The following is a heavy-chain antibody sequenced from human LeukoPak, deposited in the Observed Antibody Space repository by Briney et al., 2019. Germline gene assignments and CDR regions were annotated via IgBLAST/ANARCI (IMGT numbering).Heavy chain of an antibody. D-gene: IGHD3-10*01. J-gene: IGHJ6*04. Sequence: GGSLRLSCAASGFTFSNSAMTWVRQAPGKGLEWVSAISGSGGSTYYADSVKGRFTISRDNSKNTLYLQMNSLRAEDTAVYYCAKDRGTMVRGVMGDVWGKGTTVTVSS. V-gene: IGHV3-23*01. CDR1: GFTFSNSA. CDR2: ISGSGGST. CDR3: AKDRGTMVRGVMGDV.